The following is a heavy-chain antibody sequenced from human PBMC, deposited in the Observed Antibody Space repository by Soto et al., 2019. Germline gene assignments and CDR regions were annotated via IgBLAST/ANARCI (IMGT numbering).Heavy chain of an antibody. Sequence: QVQLVQSGAEVKKPGSSVKVSCKASGGTFSSYAISWVRQAPGQGLEWMGGIIPIFGTANYAQKFQGRVTITADESTSPAYMELSSLRSEDTDVYYCARAPPLQYHYYYYGMDVWGQGTTVTVSS. CDR2: IIPIFGTA. CDR3: ARAPPLQYHYYYYGMDV. J-gene: IGHJ6*02. V-gene: IGHV1-69*12. CDR1: GGTFSSYA. D-gene: IGHD4-4*01.